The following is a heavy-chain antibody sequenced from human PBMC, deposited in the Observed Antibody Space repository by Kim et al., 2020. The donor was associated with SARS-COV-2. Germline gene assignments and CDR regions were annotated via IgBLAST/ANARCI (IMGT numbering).Heavy chain of an antibody. V-gene: IGHV3-74*01. D-gene: IGHD5-18*01. CDR3: TRGYTYRDF. CDR2: INADGTKT. J-gene: IGHJ4*02. CDR1: GFIFSNYW. Sequence: GGSLRLSCAASGFIFSNYWMHWVRQAPGKGLVWVSRINADGTKTNYADSVKGRFTISRDNAKNTLYLQMNSLRDEDTAVYYCTRGYTYRDFWGEGPRATVLS.